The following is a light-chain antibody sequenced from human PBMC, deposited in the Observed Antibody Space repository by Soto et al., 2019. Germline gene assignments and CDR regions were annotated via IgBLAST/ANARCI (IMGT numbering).Light chain of an antibody. J-gene: IGLJ3*02. V-gene: IGLV1-44*01. Sequence: QAVVTQPPSASGTPGQRVPLSCSGSSSNIGSNTVNWYQQLPGTAPKLLIYSNNQRPSGVPDRFSGSKSGTSASLAISGLQSEYEADYYWAAWDDSLNGRVFGGGTKVTVL. CDR2: SNN. CDR1: SSNIGSNT. CDR3: AAWDDSLNGRV.